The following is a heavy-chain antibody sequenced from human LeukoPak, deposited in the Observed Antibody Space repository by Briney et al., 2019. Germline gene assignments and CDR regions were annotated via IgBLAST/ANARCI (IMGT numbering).Heavy chain of an antibody. V-gene: IGHV3-23*01. CDR3: AKDLTNSSGYYFPHDAFDI. D-gene: IGHD3-22*01. CDR2: ISGSGGST. CDR1: GFTFSSYG. J-gene: IGHJ3*02. Sequence: GGSLRLSCAASGFTFSSYGMSWVRQAPGKGLEWVSAISGSGGSTYYADSVKGRFTISRDNSKNTLYLQMNSLRAEDTAVYYCAKDLTNSSGYYFPHDAFDIWGQGTMVTVSS.